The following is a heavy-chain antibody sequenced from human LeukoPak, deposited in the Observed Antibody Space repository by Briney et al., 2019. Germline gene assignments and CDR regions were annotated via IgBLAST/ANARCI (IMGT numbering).Heavy chain of an antibody. CDR1: GFTFTNYA. CDR2: VSGSGSSE. Sequence: GGSLRLSCAASGFTFTNYAISWIRRAPGKGLEWVAAVSGSGSSEYYADSVKGRLIISRDNSKNTLFLQINSLRTEDTAVYYCAKESGYDFGGGQGTLVTVSS. CDR3: AKESGYDFG. J-gene: IGHJ4*02. D-gene: IGHD5-12*01. V-gene: IGHV3-23*01.